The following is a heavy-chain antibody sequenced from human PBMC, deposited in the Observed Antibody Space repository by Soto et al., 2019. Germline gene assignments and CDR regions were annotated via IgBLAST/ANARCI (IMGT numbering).Heavy chain of an antibody. D-gene: IGHD3-22*01. CDR1: GDTFSTYS. V-gene: IGHV1-69*08. J-gene: IGHJ4*02. Sequence: SVKVSCKASGDTFSTYSISWVRQAPGQGLEWLGGIIPILGTPSYAQRFQGRVTITADKSTSTAYMELSSLRSEDTAVYYCARERSRYDRSGYYRPDYWGQGTLVTVSS. CDR2: IIPILGTP. CDR3: ARERSRYDRSGYYRPDY.